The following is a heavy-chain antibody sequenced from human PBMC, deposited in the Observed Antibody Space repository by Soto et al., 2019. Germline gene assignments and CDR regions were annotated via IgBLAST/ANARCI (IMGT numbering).Heavy chain of an antibody. CDR1: GFSFSTYS. CDR2: IGRRSDI. V-gene: IGHV3-21*01. J-gene: IGHJ6*02. D-gene: IGHD2-21*02. Sequence: GGSLRLSCEASGFSFSTYSMHWVRQAPGKGLEWVSSIGRRSDIYYADSVKGRFTISRDNAKNSVSLQMNSLRDEDTAVYYCAREETAWPLAYGLDVWGQGTTVTVPS. CDR3: AREETAWPLAYGLDV.